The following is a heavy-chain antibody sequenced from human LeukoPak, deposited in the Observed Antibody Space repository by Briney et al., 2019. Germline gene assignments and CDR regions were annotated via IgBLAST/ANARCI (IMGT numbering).Heavy chain of an antibody. J-gene: IGHJ4*02. CDR3: ARESLYYHDSRD. CDR2: ISDSSGTI. D-gene: IGHD3-22*01. Sequence: QSGGSLRLSCAASGFTFNNYNINWVRQAPGKGLEWVSYISDSSGTIYYADSVKGRFTISRDNAKNSLYLQMNSLRDEDTAVYYCARESLYYHDSRDWGQETLVTVSS. V-gene: IGHV3-48*02. CDR1: GFTFNNYN.